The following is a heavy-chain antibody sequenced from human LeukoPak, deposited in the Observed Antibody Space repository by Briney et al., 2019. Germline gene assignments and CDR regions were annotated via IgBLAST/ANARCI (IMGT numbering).Heavy chain of an antibody. V-gene: IGHV3-48*04. CDR3: ARDGATYYDILTGYPTYLPFDY. Sequence: GGSLRLSCAASGFTFSSYGMNWVRQAPGKGLEWVSYISSSSSTIYYADSVKGRFTISRDNAKNSLYLQMNSLRAEDTAVYYCARDGATYYDILTGYPTYLPFDYWGQGTLVTVSS. CDR2: ISSSSSTI. CDR1: GFTFSSYG. D-gene: IGHD3-9*01. J-gene: IGHJ4*02.